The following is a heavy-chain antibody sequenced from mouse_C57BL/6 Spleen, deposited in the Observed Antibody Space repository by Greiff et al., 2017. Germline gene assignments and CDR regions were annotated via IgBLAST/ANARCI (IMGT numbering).Heavy chain of an antibody. D-gene: IGHD2-2*01. Sequence: VQLQQSGPELVKPGASVKIPCKASGYTFTDYNMDWVKQSHGKSLEWIGDINPNNGGTIYNQKFKGKATLTVDKSSSTAYMELRSLTSEDTAVYYCALYYGYDGFAYWGQGTLVTVSA. CDR1: GYTFTDYN. J-gene: IGHJ3*01. CDR2: INPNNGGT. V-gene: IGHV1-18*01. CDR3: ALYYGYDGFAY.